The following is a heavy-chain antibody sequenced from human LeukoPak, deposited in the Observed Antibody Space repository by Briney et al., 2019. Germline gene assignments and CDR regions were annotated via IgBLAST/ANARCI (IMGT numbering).Heavy chain of an antibody. CDR3: AKLIAVAGMGDIDY. CDR1: GFTFSSYS. CDR2: ISSSSSYI. D-gene: IGHD6-19*01. J-gene: IGHJ4*02. Sequence: GGSLRLSCAASGFTFSSYSMNWVRQAPGKGLEWVSSISSSSSYIYYADSVKGRFTISRDNAKNSLYLHMNSLRAEDTAVYYCAKLIAVAGMGDIDYWGQGTLVTVSS. V-gene: IGHV3-21*04.